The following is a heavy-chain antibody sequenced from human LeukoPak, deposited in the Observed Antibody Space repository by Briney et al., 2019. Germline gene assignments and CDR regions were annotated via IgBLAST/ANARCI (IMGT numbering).Heavy chain of an antibody. J-gene: IGHJ4*02. D-gene: IGHD3-22*01. CDR2: ISYDGSNK. V-gene: IGHV3-30*18. CDR1: GFTFSSYG. Sequence: GGSLRLSCAASGFTFSSYGMHWVRQAPGKGLEWVAVISYDGSNKYYADSVKGRFTISRDNSKNTLYLQMNSLRAEDTAVYYCAKDDYYDSSGPLDYWGQGTLVTVSS. CDR3: AKDDYYDSSGPLDY.